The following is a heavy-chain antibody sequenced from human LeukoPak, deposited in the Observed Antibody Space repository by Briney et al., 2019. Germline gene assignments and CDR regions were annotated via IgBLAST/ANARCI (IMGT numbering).Heavy chain of an antibody. CDR2: ISGSGGST. D-gene: IGHD3-22*01. CDR3: AKEKYYYDSSGVFDY. Sequence: PGGSLRLSCAASGFTFSSYAMSWVRQAPGKGLEWVSAISGSGGSTYYADSVKGRSTISRDNSKNTLYLQMNSLRAEDTAVYYCAKEKYYYDSSGVFDYWGQGTLVTVSS. CDR1: GFTFSSYA. V-gene: IGHV3-23*01. J-gene: IGHJ4*02.